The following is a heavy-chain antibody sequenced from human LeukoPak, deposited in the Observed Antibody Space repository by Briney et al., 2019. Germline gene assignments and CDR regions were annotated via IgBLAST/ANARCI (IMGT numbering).Heavy chain of an antibody. Sequence: ASVKVSCKASGYTFTDYYMHWVRQAPGQGLEWMGWINPNSGGTNYAQKFQGRVTMTRDTSIYTAYMELSRLRSDDTAVYYCARDTRSYYWQWFDPWGQGTLVTVSS. D-gene: IGHD3-10*01. J-gene: IGHJ5*02. CDR3: ARDTRSYYWQWFDP. CDR2: INPNSGGT. CDR1: GYTFTDYY. V-gene: IGHV1-2*02.